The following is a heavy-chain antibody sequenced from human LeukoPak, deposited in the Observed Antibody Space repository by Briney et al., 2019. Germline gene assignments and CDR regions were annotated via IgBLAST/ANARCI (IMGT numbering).Heavy chain of an antibody. CDR3: ARHQCSTSCYLGWFDP. J-gene: IGHJ5*02. CDR2: IYYSGST. D-gene: IGHD2-2*01. Sequence: PSETLSLTCTVSGGSISSGDYYWSWIRQPPGKGLEWIGYIYYSGSTYYNPSLKSRVTISVDTSKNQFSLKLSSVTAADTAVYYCARHQCSTSCYLGWFDPWGQGTLVTVSS. V-gene: IGHV4-30-4*01. CDR1: GGSISSGDYY.